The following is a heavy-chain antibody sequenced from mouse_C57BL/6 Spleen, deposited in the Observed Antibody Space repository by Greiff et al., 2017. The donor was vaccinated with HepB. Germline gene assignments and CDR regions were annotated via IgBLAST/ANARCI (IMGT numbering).Heavy chain of an antibody. V-gene: IGHV1-61*01. CDR2: IYPSDSET. J-gene: IGHJ1*03. D-gene: IGHD2-10*01. CDR3: ARHGPYYGNYVWYFDV. CDR1: GYTFTSYW. Sequence: QVQLQQPGAELVRPGSSVKLSCKASGYTFTSYWMDWVKQRPGQGLEWIGNIYPSDSETHYNQKFKDKATLTVDKSSSTAYMQLSSLTSEDSAVYYCARHGPYYGNYVWYFDVWGTGTTVTVSS.